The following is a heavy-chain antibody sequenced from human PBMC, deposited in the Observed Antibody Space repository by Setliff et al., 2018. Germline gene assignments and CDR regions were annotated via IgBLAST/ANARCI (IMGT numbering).Heavy chain of an antibody. D-gene: IGHD2-15*01. CDR3: ASERESASRQTYLDS. CDR2: IYYSGST. V-gene: IGHV4-59*11. J-gene: IGHJ4*02. CDR1: GGSISSHY. Sequence: SETLSLTCTVSGGSISSHYWSWIRQPPGKGLEWIGSIYYSGSTNYNPSLKSRVTISVDTSKNQFSLKLSSVTAADTAVYYCASERESASRQTYLDSWGQGTLVTVSS.